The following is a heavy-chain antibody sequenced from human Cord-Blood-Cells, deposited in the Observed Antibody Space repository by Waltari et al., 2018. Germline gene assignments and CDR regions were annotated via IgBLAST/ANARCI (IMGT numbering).Heavy chain of an antibody. D-gene: IGHD6-13*01. CDR2: ISHSGSA. V-gene: IGHV4-34*01. J-gene: IGHJ4*02. CDR3: ARGPYSSSWFDY. CDR1: GGSFSGYY. Sequence: QVQLQQWGAGLLKPSETLSLTCAVYGGSFSGYYWSWIRQPPGKGLEWIGEISHSGSANSTPSLKSRVTISVDTSKNQFALKRSSVTAAYTAVYYCARGPYSSSWFDYWGQGTLVTVSS.